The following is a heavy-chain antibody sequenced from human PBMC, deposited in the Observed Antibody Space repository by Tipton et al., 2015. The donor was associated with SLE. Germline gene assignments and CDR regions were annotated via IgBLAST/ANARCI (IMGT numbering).Heavy chain of an antibody. Sequence: SLRLSCAASGFTFSSYAMSWVRQAPGKGLEWVSAISGSGGSTYYSDSVKGRFTISRDNGKNALYLQMNSLRAEDTAVYYCARGGYSSSWYVYWGQGTLVTVSS. J-gene: IGHJ4*02. CDR3: ARGGYSSSWYVY. D-gene: IGHD6-13*01. CDR2: ISGSGGST. V-gene: IGHV3-23*01. CDR1: GFTFSSYA.